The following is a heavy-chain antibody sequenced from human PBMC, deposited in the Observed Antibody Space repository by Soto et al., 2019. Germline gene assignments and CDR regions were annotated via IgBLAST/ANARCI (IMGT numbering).Heavy chain of an antibody. V-gene: IGHV3-15*07. J-gene: IGHJ6*02. CDR1: GFTFSNAW. D-gene: IGHD3-3*01. Sequence: DSGGGLVKPGGSLRLSCAASGFTFSNAWMNWVRQAPGKGLEWVGRIKSKTDGGTTDYAAPVKGRFTISRDDSKNTLYLQMNSLKTEDTAVYYCYYDFRNYYYGMDVWGQGTTVTVSS. CDR3: YYDFRNYYYGMDV. CDR2: IKSKTDGGTT.